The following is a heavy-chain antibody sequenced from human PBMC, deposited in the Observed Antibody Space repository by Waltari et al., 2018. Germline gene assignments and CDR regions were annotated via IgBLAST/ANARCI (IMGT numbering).Heavy chain of an antibody. CDR3: ARDRAAAGTGGDNWFDP. J-gene: IGHJ5*02. CDR2: IYTSGST. Sequence: QVQLQESGPGLVKPSETLSLPCTVSGGSISSYYWSWIRQPSGKGLEWIGRIYTSGSTNYNPSLKSRVTMSVDTSKNQFSLKLSSVTAADTAVYYCARDRAAAGTGGDNWFDPWGQGTLVTVSS. CDR1: GGSISSYY. V-gene: IGHV4-4*07. D-gene: IGHD6-13*01.